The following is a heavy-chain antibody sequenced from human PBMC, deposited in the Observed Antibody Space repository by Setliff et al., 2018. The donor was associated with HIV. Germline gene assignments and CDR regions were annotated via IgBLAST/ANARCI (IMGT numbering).Heavy chain of an antibody. CDR1: GYTFTGYY. CDR2: INPNSGGT. D-gene: IGHD3-10*01. V-gene: IGHV1-2*06. Sequence: GASAKVSCKASGYTFTGYYMHWVRQAPGQGLEWMGRINPNSGGTNYAQKFQGRVTMTRDTSISTAYMELSRLRSDDTAVYYCARADVSYYGSGSYLNWFDPWGQGTLVTVSS. CDR3: ARADVSYYGSGSYLNWFDP. J-gene: IGHJ5*02.